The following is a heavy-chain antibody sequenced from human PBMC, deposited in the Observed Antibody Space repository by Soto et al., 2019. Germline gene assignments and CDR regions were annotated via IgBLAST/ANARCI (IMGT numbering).Heavy chain of an antibody. CDR1: GGSINLYY. CDR2: VYYNGST. J-gene: IGHJ6*02. Sequence: PSETLSLTCTVSGGSINLYYWSWIRQSPGKGLEWIGYVYYNGSTTYNPSLKSRVTISLDTSKNQFSLRLSSVTAADTAVYYCARDGVEIWNNNYYYSGMDVWGQGTTVTVS. V-gene: IGHV4-59*01. CDR3: ARDGVEIWNNNYYYSGMDV. D-gene: IGHD2-21*01.